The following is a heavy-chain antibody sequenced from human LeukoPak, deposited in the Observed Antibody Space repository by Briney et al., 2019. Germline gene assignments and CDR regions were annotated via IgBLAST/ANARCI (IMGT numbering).Heavy chain of an antibody. D-gene: IGHD5-12*01. Sequence: SETLSLTCTVSGGSISSYSWSWLRQPAGKGLEWIGHLYTSGSTNYNPSLKSQVTMSVDTSKNQFSLKLSSVTAADTAVYYCAGGLRLEYLYDYWGQGTLVTVSS. J-gene: IGHJ4*02. CDR2: LYTSGST. V-gene: IGHV4-4*07. CDR1: GGSISSYS. CDR3: AGGLRLEYLYDY.